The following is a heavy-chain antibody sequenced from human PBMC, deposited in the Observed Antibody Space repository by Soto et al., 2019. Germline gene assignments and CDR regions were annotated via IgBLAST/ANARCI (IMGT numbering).Heavy chain of an antibody. Sequence: GESLKISCKGSGYSFTSYWISWVRQMPGKGLEWMGRIDPSDSYTNYSPSFQGHVTISADKSISTAYLQWSSLKASDTAMYYCARQGSYYGSGSYDYYYGMDVWGQGTTVTGLL. CDR3: ARQGSYYGSGSYDYYYGMDV. CDR2: IDPSDSYT. D-gene: IGHD3-10*01. J-gene: IGHJ6*02. CDR1: GYSFTSYW. V-gene: IGHV5-10-1*01.